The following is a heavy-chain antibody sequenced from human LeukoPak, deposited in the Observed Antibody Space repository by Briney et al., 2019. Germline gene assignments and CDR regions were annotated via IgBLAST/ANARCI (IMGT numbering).Heavy chain of an antibody. CDR2: IYPGDSDT. J-gene: IGHJ3*02. Sequence: GESLMMSCKGSGYSFTSYWIGWVGQMPGKGLEWMGIIYPGDSDTRYSPSFQGQVTISADKSISTAYLQWSSLKASDTAMYYCARSRRYNWNDVMAFDIWGQGTMVTVSS. D-gene: IGHD1-20*01. V-gene: IGHV5-51*01. CDR3: ARSRRYNWNDVMAFDI. CDR1: GYSFTSYW.